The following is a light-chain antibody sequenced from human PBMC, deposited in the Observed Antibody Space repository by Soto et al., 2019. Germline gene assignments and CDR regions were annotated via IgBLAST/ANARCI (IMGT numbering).Light chain of an antibody. Sequence: DIQMTQSPSFVSASVGDRVTITCRASQSIDNWLAWYQQKPGKAPKLLIYDASTLESGVSSGFSGSGSGTEFTLTISSLQPDDFATYYCQQYNSYSLTFGGGTKVDIK. V-gene: IGKV1-5*01. CDR1: QSIDNW. CDR3: QQYNSYSLT. CDR2: DAS. J-gene: IGKJ4*01.